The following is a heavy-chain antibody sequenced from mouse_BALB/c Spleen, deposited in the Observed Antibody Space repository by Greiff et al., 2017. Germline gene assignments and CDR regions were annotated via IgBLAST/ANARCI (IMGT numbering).Heavy chain of an antibody. J-gene: IGHJ3*01. CDR3: ARFDDYDPWFAY. D-gene: IGHD2-4*01. V-gene: IGHV3-8*02. Sequence: EVKLVESGPSLVKPSQTLSLTCSVTGDSITSGYWNWIRKFPGNKLEYMGYISYSGSTYYNPSLKSRISITRDTSKNQYYLQLNSVTTEDTATYYCARFDDYDPWFAYWGQGTLVTVSA. CDR1: GDSITSGY. CDR2: ISYSGST.